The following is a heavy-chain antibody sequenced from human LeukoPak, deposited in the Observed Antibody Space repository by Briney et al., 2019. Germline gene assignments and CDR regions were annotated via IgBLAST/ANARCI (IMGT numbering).Heavy chain of an antibody. CDR2: INPNRGGT. Sequence: GASVNVSCKASVYTFTGYYRRGVRQAPRQGLWWMGWINPNRGGTNYAQKFQGRVTMTRDTSISPAYMELSRLRSDDTCVYYCASQGNYDMLLASGPGVFHWGQGTLVTVSS. J-gene: IGHJ4*02. CDR3: ASQGNYDMLLASGPGVFH. V-gene: IGHV1-2*02. D-gene: IGHD3-16*01. CDR1: VYTFTGYY.